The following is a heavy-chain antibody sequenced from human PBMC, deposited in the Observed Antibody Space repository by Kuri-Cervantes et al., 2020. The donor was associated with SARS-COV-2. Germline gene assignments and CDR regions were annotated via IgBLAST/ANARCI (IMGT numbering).Heavy chain of an antibody. CDR2: IKSKTDGGTT. V-gene: IGHV3-15*07. J-gene: IGHJ4*02. Sequence: GESLKISCAASGFTFSNAWMNWVRQAPGKGLEWVGRIKSKTDGGTTDYAAPVKGRFTISRDDSKNTLYLQMNSLKTEDTAVYYCTTALGYCSSTSCSHWGQGTLVTVSS. CDR1: GFTFSNAW. D-gene: IGHD2-2*01. CDR3: TTALGYCSSTSCSH.